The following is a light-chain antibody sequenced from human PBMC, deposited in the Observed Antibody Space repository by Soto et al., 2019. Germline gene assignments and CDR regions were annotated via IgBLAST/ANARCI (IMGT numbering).Light chain of an antibody. CDR3: SSYTSSRTYV. J-gene: IGLJ1*01. Sequence: QSVLTQPASVSGSPGQSITISCTGTSSDVGAYSYVSWYQQHPGKASKLIIYDVSDRPSGISNRFSGSKSDNTASLTISGLHAEDEAEYYCSSYTSSRTYVFGTGTKVTVL. CDR2: DVS. CDR1: SSDVGAYSY. V-gene: IGLV2-14*01.